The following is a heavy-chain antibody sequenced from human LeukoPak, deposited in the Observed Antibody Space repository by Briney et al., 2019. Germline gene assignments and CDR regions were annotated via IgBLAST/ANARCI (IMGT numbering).Heavy chain of an antibody. CDR2: IYSGGST. Sequence: VGSLRLSSAASGFTVSSNYMSWVRHAPGKGLEWVSVIYSGGSTYYADSVKGRFTISRDNTKNKLYLQMNSLRAEDTAVYYCARDIGVGATTTFDYWGQGTLVTVSS. J-gene: IGHJ4*02. CDR3: ARDIGVGATTTFDY. CDR1: GFTVSSNY. D-gene: IGHD1-26*01. V-gene: IGHV3-66*01.